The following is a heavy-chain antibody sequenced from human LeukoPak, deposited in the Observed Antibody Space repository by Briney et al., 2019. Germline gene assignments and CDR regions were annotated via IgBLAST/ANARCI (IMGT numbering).Heavy chain of an antibody. D-gene: IGHD3-3*01. CDR2: IRYGGSNK. CDR1: GFTFSSYG. J-gene: IGHJ5*02. Sequence: PGGSLRLSCAASGFTFSSYGMHWVRQAPGKGLEWVAFIRYGGSNKYYADSVKGRFTISRDNYKNTLYLQMNSLRAEDTAVYYCAKDLYDFWSGYAYNWFDPWGQGTLVTVSS. CDR3: AKDLYDFWSGYAYNWFDP. V-gene: IGHV3-30*02.